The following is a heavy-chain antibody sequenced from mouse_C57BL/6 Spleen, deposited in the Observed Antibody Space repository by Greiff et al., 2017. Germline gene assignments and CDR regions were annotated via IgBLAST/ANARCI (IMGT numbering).Heavy chain of an antibody. D-gene: IGHD2-12*01. CDR3: ARGLLYSYYAMDY. CDR1: GFTFSSYA. V-gene: IGHV5-4*01. J-gene: IGHJ4*01. Sequence: EVQLQQSGGGLVKPGGSLKLSCAASGFTFSSYAMSWVRQTPEKRLEWVATISDGGSYTYYPDNVKGRFTISRDNAKNNLYLQMSHLKSEDTAMYYCARGLLYSYYAMDYWGQGTSVTVSS. CDR2: ISDGGSYT.